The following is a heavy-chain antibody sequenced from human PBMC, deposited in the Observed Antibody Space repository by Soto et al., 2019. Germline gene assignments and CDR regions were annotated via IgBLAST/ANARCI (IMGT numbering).Heavy chain of an antibody. CDR1: GDSISTDY. CDR3: AKNWNWGSLVH. J-gene: IGHJ4*02. Sequence: QVHLQESGPGLVKPSETLSLTCTVSGDSISTDYWSWIRQSPGKGLEWIGFIYYGGSTNYNPSLKNRVTISVDTPKNQFSLKLSSVPAADTAVYYCAKNWNWGSLVHWGQGTLVTVSS. CDR2: IYYGGST. V-gene: IGHV4-59*08. D-gene: IGHD7-27*01.